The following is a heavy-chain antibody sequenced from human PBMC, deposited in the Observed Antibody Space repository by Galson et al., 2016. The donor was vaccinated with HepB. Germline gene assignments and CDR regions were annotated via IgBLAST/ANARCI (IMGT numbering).Heavy chain of an antibody. CDR1: GGSISSGGYY. J-gene: IGHJ3*02. Sequence: LTCTVSGGSISSGGYYWNWIRQHPGKGLEWIGYIFYTESTNYNPSLKSRVTISADPSMNQFSLKLSSVTAADTAVYYCARDFGYSYEPRDAFDIWGQGTMVTGSS. CDR2: IFYTEST. D-gene: IGHD5-18*01. V-gene: IGHV4-31*03. CDR3: ARDFGYSYEPRDAFDI.